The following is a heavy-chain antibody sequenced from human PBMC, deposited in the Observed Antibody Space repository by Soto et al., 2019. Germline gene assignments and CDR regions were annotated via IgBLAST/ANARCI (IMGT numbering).Heavy chain of an antibody. V-gene: IGHV4-39*01. D-gene: IGHD6-13*01. CDR1: GGSISSSSYY. CDR2: IYYSGST. J-gene: IGHJ6*02. CDR3: ARHLHSSSWYDVYYYYGMDV. Sequence: SETLSLTCTVSGGSISSSSYYWGWIRQPPGKGLEWIGSIYYSGSTYYNPSLKSRVTISVDTSKNQFSLKLSSVTAADTAVYYCARHLHSSSWYDVYYYYGMDVWGQGTTVIVSS.